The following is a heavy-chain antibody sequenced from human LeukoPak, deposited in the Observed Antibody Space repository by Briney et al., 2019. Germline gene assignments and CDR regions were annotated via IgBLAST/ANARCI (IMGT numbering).Heavy chain of an antibody. J-gene: IGHJ6*03. Sequence: PGRSLRLSCAESGFTFSRYGMNWVRQAPGKGLEWVAVIWYDESNSYYADSVKGRFTISRDNSKKTLYLQMNSLRAEDTAVYYCAKSFLELEAYDYYMDVWGKGTTVTVSS. CDR1: GFTFSRYG. V-gene: IGHV3-33*06. D-gene: IGHD1-7*01. CDR3: AKSFLELEAYDYYMDV. CDR2: IWYDESNS.